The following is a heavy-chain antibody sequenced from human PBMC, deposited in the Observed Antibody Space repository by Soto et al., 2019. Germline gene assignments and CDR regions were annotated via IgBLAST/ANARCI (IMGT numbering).Heavy chain of an antibody. J-gene: IGHJ2*01. CDR2: ISTSGIST. CDR1: GFTFSSDW. Sequence: GGSLRLSCAASGFTFSSDWMHWVRQAPGKGLEWVSRISTSGISTHYADSVKGRFTVSRDNSKNTLYLQMNSLRAEDTAVYNCAKEPVGPDWYFDLWGRGTLVTVSS. CDR3: AKEPVGPDWYFDL. V-gene: IGHV3-74*01.